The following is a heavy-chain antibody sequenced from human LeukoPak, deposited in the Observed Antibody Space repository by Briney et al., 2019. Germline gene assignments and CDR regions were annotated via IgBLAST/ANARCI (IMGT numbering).Heavy chain of an antibody. CDR1: GFTFSKAW. CDR3: TTHSSRGSYFDY. Sequence: KTGGSLRLSCAASGFTFSKAWMSWVRQAPGKGLEWVGRIKSKTDGGTTDYAAPVKGRFTISRDDSKNTLYLQMNSLKTEDTAVYCRTTHSSRGSYFDYWDQGTLVTVSS. CDR2: IKSKTDGGTT. V-gene: IGHV3-15*01. D-gene: IGHD1-26*01. J-gene: IGHJ4*03.